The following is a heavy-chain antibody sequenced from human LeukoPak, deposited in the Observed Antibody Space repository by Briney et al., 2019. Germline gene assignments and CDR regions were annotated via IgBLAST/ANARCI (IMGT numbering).Heavy chain of an antibody. V-gene: IGHV3-7*01. CDR1: GFTFSSYW. J-gene: IGHJ4*02. D-gene: IGHD3-9*01. CDR3: ARAKAIRDFDWLFDY. CDR2: IKQDGSEK. Sequence: GGSLRLSCAASGFTFSSYWMSWVRQAPGKGLEWVANIKQDGSEKYYVDSVKGRFTISRDNAKNSLYLQMNSLRAEDTAVYYCARAKAIRDFDWLFDYWGQGTLVTVSS.